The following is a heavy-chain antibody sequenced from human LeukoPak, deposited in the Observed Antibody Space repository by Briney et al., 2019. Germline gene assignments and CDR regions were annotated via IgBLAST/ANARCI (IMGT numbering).Heavy chain of an antibody. D-gene: IGHD3-10*01. Sequence: ASVKVSCKASGYTFTSYGISWVRQAPGQGLEWMGWISAYNGNTNYAQKLQGRVTMTTDTSTSTAYMELRSLRSDDTAVYYCARDPRTMVRGVYFDYCGQGTLVTVSS. CDR2: ISAYNGNT. V-gene: IGHV1-18*04. CDR3: ARDPRTMVRGVYFDY. J-gene: IGHJ4*02. CDR1: GYTFTSYG.